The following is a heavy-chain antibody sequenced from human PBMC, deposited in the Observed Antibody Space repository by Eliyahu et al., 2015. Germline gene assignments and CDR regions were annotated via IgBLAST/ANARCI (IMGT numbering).Heavy chain of an antibody. CDR1: GXIFSDYG. J-gene: IGHJ2*01. V-gene: IGHV3-33*01. Sequence: QVQLVESGGGVVQPGRSXRXXXXASGXIFSDYGMHWFRQAPDKGLEWVALIWHNGNKKYYADSVKGRFTISRDNSKNTLDLQMNSLRAEDTAVYYCARDLESRYFDLWGRGTLVTVSS. D-gene: IGHD1-1*01. CDR3: ARDLESRYFDL. CDR2: IWHNGNKK.